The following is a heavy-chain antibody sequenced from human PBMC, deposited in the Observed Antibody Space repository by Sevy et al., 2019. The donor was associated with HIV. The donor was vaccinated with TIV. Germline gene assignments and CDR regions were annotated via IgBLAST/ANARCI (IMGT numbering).Heavy chain of an antibody. Sequence: GGSLRLSCAASGFTFSSYTMSWVRQAPGKGLEWVSAISGSGGSTYYADSVKGRFTISRDISKNTRYLQMNSLRAEDTAVYYCVGATTSPSQWFSLDYWGQGTLVTVSS. CDR2: ISGSGGST. D-gene: IGHD1-26*01. CDR1: GFTFSSYT. CDR3: VGATTSPSQWFSLDY. J-gene: IGHJ4*02. V-gene: IGHV3-23*01.